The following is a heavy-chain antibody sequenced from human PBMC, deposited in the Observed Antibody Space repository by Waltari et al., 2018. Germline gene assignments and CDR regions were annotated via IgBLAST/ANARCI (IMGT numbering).Heavy chain of an antibody. D-gene: IGHD3-10*01. Sequence: QVQLVESGGGVVQPGRSLRLSCAASGFTFSSYGMHWVRQAPGRGLEWVAVISYDGSNKYYADSVKGRFTISRDNSKNTLYLQMNSLRAEDTAVYYCAKDGGTIWFGELLYLDYWGQGTLVTVSS. CDR2: ISYDGSNK. CDR3: AKDGGTIWFGELLYLDY. J-gene: IGHJ4*02. CDR1: GFTFSSYG. V-gene: IGHV3-30*18.